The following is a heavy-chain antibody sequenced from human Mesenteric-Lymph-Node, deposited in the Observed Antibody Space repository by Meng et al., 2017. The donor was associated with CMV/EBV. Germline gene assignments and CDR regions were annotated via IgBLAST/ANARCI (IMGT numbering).Heavy chain of an antibody. CDR2: INWNGGST. V-gene: IGHV3-20*04. J-gene: IGHJ4*02. CDR1: GFTFDDYG. D-gene: IGHD3-9*01. CDR3: ARGDILTGDPFDY. Sequence: GESLKISCAASGFTFDDYGMSWVRQAPGKGLEWVSGINWNGGSTGYADSVKGRFTISRDNAKNSLYPQMNSLRAEDTALYYCARGDILTGDPFDYWGQGTLVTVSS.